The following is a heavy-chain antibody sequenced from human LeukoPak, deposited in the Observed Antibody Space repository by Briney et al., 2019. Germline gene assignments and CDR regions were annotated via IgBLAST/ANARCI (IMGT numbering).Heavy chain of an antibody. CDR2: VSGTGGST. J-gene: IGHJ4*02. CDR3: ARGWYYYDSSGGAFDY. CDR1: GFTFSSYA. V-gene: IGHV3-23*01. Sequence: GGSLRLSCLASGFTFSSYAMSWVRQAPGKGLEWVSGVSGTGGSTYSADSVKGRFTISRDNSKNTLYLQMNSLRAEDTAVYYCARGWYYYDSSGGAFDYWGQGTLVTVSS. D-gene: IGHD3-22*01.